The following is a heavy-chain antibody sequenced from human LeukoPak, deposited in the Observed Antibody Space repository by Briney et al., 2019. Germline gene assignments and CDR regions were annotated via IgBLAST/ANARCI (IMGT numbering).Heavy chain of an antibody. CDR3: ARSKGGSSDN. D-gene: IGHD6-6*01. Sequence: SATLSLTCTVSGGSISSSSYYWGRIRQPPGKGLAWIGSIYYSGITYYNPSLKSLLTISVDTSKNQFSLKLSSVTAADTAVSFCARSKGGSSDNWGQGTLVTVSS. CDR2: IYYSGIT. J-gene: IGHJ4*02. V-gene: IGHV4-39*01. CDR1: GGSISSSSYY.